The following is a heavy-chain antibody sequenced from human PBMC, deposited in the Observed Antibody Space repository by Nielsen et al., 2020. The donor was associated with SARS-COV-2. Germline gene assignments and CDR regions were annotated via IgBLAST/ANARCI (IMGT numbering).Heavy chain of an antibody. CDR3: AKPGEWFNDY. CDR2: ISGSGGST. J-gene: IGHJ4*02. Sequence: GESLKISCAASGFTFSSYAMSWVRQAPGKGLEWGSAISGSGGSTYYADSVKGRFTISRDNSKNTLYLQMNSRRAEDTAVYYCAKPGEWFNDYWGQGTLVTVSS. V-gene: IGHV3-23*01. CDR1: GFTFSSYA. D-gene: IGHD3-3*01.